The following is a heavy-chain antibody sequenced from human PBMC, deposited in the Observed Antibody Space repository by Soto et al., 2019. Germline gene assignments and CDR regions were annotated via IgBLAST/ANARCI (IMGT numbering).Heavy chain of an antibody. D-gene: IGHD3-10*01. Sequence: PSQTLSLTCAISGDSVSSNSAAWNWIRQSPSRGLEWLGRTYYRSKWYNDYAVSVKSRITINPDTSKNQFSLQLNSVTPEDTAVYYCAREGITMVRGVIINWFDPWGQGTLVTSPQ. V-gene: IGHV6-1*01. CDR1: GDSVSSNSAA. CDR3: AREGITMVRGVIINWFDP. CDR2: TYYRSKWYN. J-gene: IGHJ5*02.